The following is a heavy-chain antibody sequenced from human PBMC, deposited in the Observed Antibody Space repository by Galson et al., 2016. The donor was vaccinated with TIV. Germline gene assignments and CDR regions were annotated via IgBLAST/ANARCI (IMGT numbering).Heavy chain of an antibody. CDR2: VWYDGSNK. CDR3: ARDVGHLTWVWGFDS. J-gene: IGHJ4*02. Sequence: SLRLSCAATGFTFRDSGMHWVRQAPGKRLEWVAFVWYDGSNKHYADSVKGRLTVSKDNSKNTLYLQMNSLRAEDTGVYYCARDVGHLTWVWGFDSWGQGALVTVSS. D-gene: IGHD3-16*01. V-gene: IGHV3-33*01. CDR1: GFTFRDSG.